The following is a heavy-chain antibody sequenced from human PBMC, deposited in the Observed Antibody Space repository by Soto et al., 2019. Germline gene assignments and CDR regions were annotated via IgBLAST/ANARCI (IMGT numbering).Heavy chain of an antibody. CDR3: ARVSPAYYDILTGYYPKYNWFDP. D-gene: IGHD3-9*01. CDR1: GGSISSGGYY. V-gene: IGHV4-31*03. Sequence: QVQLQESGPGLVKPSQTLSLTCTVSGGSISSGGYYWSWIRQHPGKGLEWIGYIYYSGSTYYNPSLKSRVTISVDPSKNQFSLKLSSVTAADTAVYYCARVSPAYYDILTGYYPKYNWFDPWGQGTLVTVSS. J-gene: IGHJ5*02. CDR2: IYYSGST.